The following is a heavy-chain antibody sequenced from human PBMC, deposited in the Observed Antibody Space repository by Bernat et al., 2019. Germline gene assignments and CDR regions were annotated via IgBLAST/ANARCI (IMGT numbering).Heavy chain of an antibody. V-gene: IGHV3-66*03. CDR3: ARDLARGVMVRGVLGD. Sequence: EVQLVESGGGLIQPGGSLRLSCAASGFTVSTNYMSWVRQAPGKGLEWVSVIYSGGDTYYADSVKGRFTISRDNSKNTLYLQMNSLRAEDTAVYYCARDLARGVMVRGVLGDWGQGTLVTVSS. CDR1: GFTVSTNY. D-gene: IGHD3-10*01. CDR2: IYSGGDT. J-gene: IGHJ4*02.